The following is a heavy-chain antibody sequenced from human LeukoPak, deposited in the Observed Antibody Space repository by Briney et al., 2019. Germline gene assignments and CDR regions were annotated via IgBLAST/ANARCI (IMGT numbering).Heavy chain of an antibody. J-gene: IGHJ3*02. CDR3: ARAVDYYDSSGYFPDAFDI. CDR2: IYHSGST. D-gene: IGHD3-22*01. V-gene: IGHV4-38-2*02. CDR1: GYSISSGYY. Sequence: PSETLSLTCTVSGYSISSGYYWGWIRQSPGKGLEWIGSIYHSGSTYYNPPLKSRAIIAVDTSKNQLSLKLSSVTAADTAVYYCARAVDYYDSSGYFPDAFDIWGQGTMVTVSS.